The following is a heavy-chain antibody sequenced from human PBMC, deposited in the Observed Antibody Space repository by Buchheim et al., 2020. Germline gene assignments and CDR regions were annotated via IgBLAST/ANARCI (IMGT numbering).Heavy chain of an antibody. Sequence: EQLVESGGGLVQPGGSLRLSCAASGFTFSSYAMHWVRQAPGKGLEWVAVISYDGSNKYYADSVKGRFTISRDNSKNTLYLQMNSLRAEDTAVYYCARDRGYDFWSGYYSNLMGFCDYWGQGTL. CDR3: ARDRGYDFWSGYYSNLMGFCDY. CDR2: ISYDGSNK. D-gene: IGHD3-3*01. CDR1: GFTFSSYA. J-gene: IGHJ4*02. V-gene: IGHV3-30-3*01.